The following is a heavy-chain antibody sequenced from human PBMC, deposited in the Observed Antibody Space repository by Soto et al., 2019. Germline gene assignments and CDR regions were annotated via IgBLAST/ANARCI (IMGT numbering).Heavy chain of an antibody. CDR2: ISLSGNT. CDR1: GESFSGYH. J-gene: IGHJ5*02. Sequence: SETLSLTCAVYGESFSGYHWAWIRQSPGQGLEWIGEISLSGNTNYNPSLKSRVTISVDTSKNQFSLKLTSVTAADTAVYYCARVLVTYGGIMVPYNWFDTWGQGNLVTVSS. D-gene: IGHD3-16*01. V-gene: IGHV4-34*01. CDR3: ARVLVTYGGIMVPYNWFDT.